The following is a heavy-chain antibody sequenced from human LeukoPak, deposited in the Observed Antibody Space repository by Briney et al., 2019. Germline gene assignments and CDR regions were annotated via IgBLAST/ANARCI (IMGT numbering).Heavy chain of an antibody. V-gene: IGHV4-59*01. J-gene: IGHJ3*01. CDR3: ARQVVGAETHDACDL. D-gene: IGHD1-26*01. Sequence: SETLSLTCTVSGGPISSYYWNWIRQPPGKGLEWIGYIYYNGNTNYNPSLKSRVTISVDTSKTQFSLKLTSVTAADTAVYYCARQVVGAETHDACDLWGQGTMVTVSS. CDR2: IYYNGNT. CDR1: GGPISSYY.